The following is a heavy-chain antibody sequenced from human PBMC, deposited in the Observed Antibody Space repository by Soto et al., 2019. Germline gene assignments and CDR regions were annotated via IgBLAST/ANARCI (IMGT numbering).Heavy chain of an antibody. V-gene: IGHV1-18*01. Sequence: QVQLVQSGAEVKKPGASVKVSCKASGYTFTSYGISWVRQAPGQGLEWMGWISAYNGNTNYAQKLQGRVTMTTDTSTSTAYMELRSLRSDDTAVYYCHLEWLPQDTYYYYGMDVWGQGTTVTVSS. CDR1: GYTFTSYG. CDR3: HLEWLPQDTYYYYGMDV. D-gene: IGHD3-3*01. CDR2: ISAYNGNT. J-gene: IGHJ6*02.